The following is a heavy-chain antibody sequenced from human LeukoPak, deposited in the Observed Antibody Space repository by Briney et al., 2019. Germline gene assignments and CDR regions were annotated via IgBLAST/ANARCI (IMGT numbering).Heavy chain of an antibody. CDR2: ITVMSGTA. CDR1: GGTFSSYA. D-gene: IGHD5-18*01. Sequence: SVKVSCKASGGTFSSYAIAWVRQAPGQGLEWMGGITVMSGTANYAQKFQDRVTITTDESTSTAYMEVSSLRSEDTAVYFCATELRGYSFGYDSWGQGTLVTVSS. V-gene: IGHV1-69*05. J-gene: IGHJ5*01. CDR3: ATELRGYSFGYDS.